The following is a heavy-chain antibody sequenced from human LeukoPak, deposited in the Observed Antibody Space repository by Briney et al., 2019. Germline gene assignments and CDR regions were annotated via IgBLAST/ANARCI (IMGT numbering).Heavy chain of an antibody. CDR2: INHSGST. CDR3: ARWIGHRADYGGNSDYFDY. V-gene: IGHV4-34*01. D-gene: IGHD4-23*01. CDR1: GGSFSGYY. Sequence: PSETLSLTCAVYGGSFSGYYWSWIRQPPGKGLEWIGEINHSGSTNYNPSLKSRVTISVDTSKNQFSLKLSSVTAADTAVYYCARWIGHRADYGGNSDYFDYWGQGTLVTVSS. J-gene: IGHJ4*02.